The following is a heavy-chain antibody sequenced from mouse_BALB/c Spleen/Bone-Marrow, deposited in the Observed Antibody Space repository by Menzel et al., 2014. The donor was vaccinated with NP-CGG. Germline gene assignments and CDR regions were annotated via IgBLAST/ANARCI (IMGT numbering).Heavy chain of an antibody. J-gene: IGHJ4*01. CDR1: GYSFTGYT. CDR2: INPYNGGT. D-gene: IGHD2-3*01. Sequence: VQLQQPGPELVKPGASMKISCKASGYSFTGYTMNWVKQSPGKNLEWIGLINPYNGGTSYNQKFKGKATLTVDKSSSTAYMELLSLTSGDSAVYYCARWNDGYSLYYYAMDYWGQGTSVTVSS. CDR3: ARWNDGYSLYYYAMDY. V-gene: IGHV1-18*01.